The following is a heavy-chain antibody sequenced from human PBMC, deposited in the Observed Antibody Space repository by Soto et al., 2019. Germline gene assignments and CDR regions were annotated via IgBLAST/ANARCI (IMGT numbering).Heavy chain of an antibody. CDR3: ARDRGSSGMFELDV. J-gene: IGHJ3*01. Sequence: GGSLRLSCVASQFPFDVYSMHWVRQAPGKGLEWVSYIRHTTSATFYADAVKGRFTISRDNRKNSLFLQMNSLRDDDTGVYFCARDRGSSGMFELDVWGPGTLVTVSS. D-gene: IGHD6-19*01. V-gene: IGHV3-48*02. CDR1: QFPFDVYS. CDR2: IRHTTSAT.